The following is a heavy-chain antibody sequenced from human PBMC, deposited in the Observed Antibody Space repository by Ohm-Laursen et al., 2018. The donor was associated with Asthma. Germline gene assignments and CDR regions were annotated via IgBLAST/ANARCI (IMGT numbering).Heavy chain of an antibody. J-gene: IGHJ4*02. Sequence: SLRLSCAAPGFIFNNDFMSWIRQAPGKGLEWVSYTSGTGSVIYYADSVKGRFTISWDDAKDSLYLQMNSLRVDDTAVYYCARGIVVVAATTHPPTDYWGQGTLVTVSS. D-gene: IGHD2-15*01. CDR1: GFIFNNDF. CDR2: TSGTGSVI. CDR3: ARGIVVVAATTHPPTDY. V-gene: IGHV3-11*01.